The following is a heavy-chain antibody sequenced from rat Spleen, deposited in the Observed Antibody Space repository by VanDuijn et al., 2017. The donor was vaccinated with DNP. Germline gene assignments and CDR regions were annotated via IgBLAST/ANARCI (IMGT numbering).Heavy chain of an antibody. Sequence: EVQLVESGGGLVQPGRSLKLSCAASGFTFSNYGMAWVRQAPTKGLEWVATITNTGDSTYYSDSVKGRFSISRDNAKSTLYLQVNSLRSEDTATYYCAKGPNYGGWNDYFDYWGQGVMVTVSS. V-gene: IGHV5-29*01. CDR3: AKGPNYGGWNDYFDY. CDR2: ITNTGDST. CDR1: GFTFSNYG. D-gene: IGHD1-11*01. J-gene: IGHJ2*01.